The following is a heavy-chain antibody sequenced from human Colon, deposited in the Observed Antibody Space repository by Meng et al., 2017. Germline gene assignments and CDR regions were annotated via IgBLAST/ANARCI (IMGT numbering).Heavy chain of an antibody. Sequence: ASVKVSCKASGYTFTGYYMHWVRQAPGQGLEWMGRINPNSGGTNYAQKFQGRVTMTRDTSISTAYMELSRLRSDDTAVYYCARGGGRDGYKSALDYWGQGTLVTVSS. CDR3: ARGGGRDGYKSALDY. D-gene: IGHD5-24*01. J-gene: IGHJ4*02. CDR1: GYTFTGYY. CDR2: INPNSGGT. V-gene: IGHV1-2*06.